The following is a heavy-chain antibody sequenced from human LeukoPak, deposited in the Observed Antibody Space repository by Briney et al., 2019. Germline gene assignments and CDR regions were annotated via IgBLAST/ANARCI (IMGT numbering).Heavy chain of an antibody. J-gene: IGHJ4*02. CDR2: IGLDSGFT. Sequence: PGGSLRLSCAASGFPFRDYSMNWVRQAPGRVLEWLSYIGLDSGFTSYADSVKGRFTISSDTARNSLYLHLNSLRAEDTAVYFCARDHNWAFDSWGQGTLVTVSS. CDR1: GFPFRDYS. V-gene: IGHV3-21*05. CDR3: ARDHNWAFDS. D-gene: IGHD1-20*01.